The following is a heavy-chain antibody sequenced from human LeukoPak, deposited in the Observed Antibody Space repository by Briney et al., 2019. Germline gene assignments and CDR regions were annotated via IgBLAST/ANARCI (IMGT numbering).Heavy chain of an antibody. CDR3: AKDLDVYSSGLDY. CDR2: ISWNSGSI. V-gene: IGHV3-9*01. J-gene: IGHJ4*02. Sequence: GGSLRLSCAASGFTFDDYAMHWVRHAPGKGLEWVSGISWNSGSIGYADSVKGRFTISRDNAKNSLYLQMNSLRAEDTALYYCAKDLDVYSSGLDYWGQGTLVTVSS. D-gene: IGHD6-19*01. CDR1: GFTFDDYA.